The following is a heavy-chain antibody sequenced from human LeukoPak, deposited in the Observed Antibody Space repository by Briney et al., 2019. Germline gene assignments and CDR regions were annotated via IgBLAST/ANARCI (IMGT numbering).Heavy chain of an antibody. V-gene: IGHV1-2*02. Sequence: ASVKVSCKASGYTFTGYYMHWVRQAPGQGLEWMGWINPNSGGTNYAQKFQGRVTMTWDTSISTAYMELSRLRSDDTAVYYCAREVAVAGGWFDPWGQGTLVTVSS. J-gene: IGHJ5*02. CDR3: AREVAVAGGWFDP. D-gene: IGHD6-19*01. CDR2: INPNSGGT. CDR1: GYTFTGYY.